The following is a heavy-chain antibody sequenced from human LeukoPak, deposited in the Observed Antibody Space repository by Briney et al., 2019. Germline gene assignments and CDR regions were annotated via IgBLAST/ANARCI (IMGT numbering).Heavy chain of an antibody. V-gene: IGHV1-2*02. CDR2: INPNSGGT. J-gene: IGHJ4*02. CDR1: GYTFTGYY. CDR3: AREADGSGSVDY. D-gene: IGHD3-10*01. Sequence: ASVKVSCKASGYTFTGYYMHWVRQAPGPGLEWMGWINPNSGGTNDAQKFQGRVTMTRDTSISTAYMELSRLRSDDTAVYYCAREADGSGSVDYWGQGTLVTVSS.